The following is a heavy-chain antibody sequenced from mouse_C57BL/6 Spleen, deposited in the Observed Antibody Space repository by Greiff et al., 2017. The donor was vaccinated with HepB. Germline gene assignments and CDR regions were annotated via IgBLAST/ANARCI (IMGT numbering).Heavy chain of an antibody. CDR2: IYPGDGDT. J-gene: IGHJ2*01. CDR1: GYAFSSSW. V-gene: IGHV1-82*01. D-gene: IGHD2-5*01. CDR3: AREGLYYSNGGGLGY. Sequence: VKLVESGPELVKPGASVKISCKASGYAFSSSWMNWVKQRPGKGLEWIGRIYPGDGDTNYNGKFKGKATLTADKSSSTAYMQLSSLTSEDSAVYFCAREGLYYSNGGGLGYWGQGTTLTVSS.